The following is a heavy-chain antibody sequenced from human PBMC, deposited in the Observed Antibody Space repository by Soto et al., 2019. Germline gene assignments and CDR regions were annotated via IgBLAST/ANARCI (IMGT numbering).Heavy chain of an antibody. CDR2: INHSGNI. CDR3: ARGNGMILAVQGDAPDKYYLDS. J-gene: IGHJ4*02. CDR1: GGSFSGPY. Sequence: WETLSLTCAVYGGSFSGPYWRCMRQRPGNGLAWIGEINHSGNINYNPSLKSRVTISVNTSKNQFSLKLRSVTAADTAIHFCARGNGMILAVQGDAPDKYYLDSWSQGTLVTVSS. D-gene: IGHD3-22*01. V-gene: IGHV4-34*01.